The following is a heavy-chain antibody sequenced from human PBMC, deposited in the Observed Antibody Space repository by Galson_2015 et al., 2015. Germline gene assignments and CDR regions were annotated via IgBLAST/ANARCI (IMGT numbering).Heavy chain of an antibody. Sequence: SLRLSCAASGFTFSSYAMHWVRQAPGKGLEWVAVISYDGSNKYYADSVKGRFTISRDNSKNTLYLQMNSLRAEDTAVYYCARERIAAAGEIGYYYYGMDVWGQGTTVTVSS. D-gene: IGHD6-13*01. CDR1: GFTFSSYA. J-gene: IGHJ6*02. CDR2: ISYDGSNK. V-gene: IGHV3-30-3*01. CDR3: ARERIAAAGEIGYYYYGMDV.